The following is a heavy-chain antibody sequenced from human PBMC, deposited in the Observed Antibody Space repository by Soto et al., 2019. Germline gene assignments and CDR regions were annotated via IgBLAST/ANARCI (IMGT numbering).Heavy chain of an antibody. V-gene: IGHV4-4*02. CDR3: ASRDPGTSVDY. J-gene: IGHJ4*02. D-gene: IGHD1-7*01. CDR2: IYRTGST. CDR1: GGSFTSNNW. Sequence: SETLSLPCAVSGGSFTSNNWWTWVRQPPGQGLEWIGEIYRTGSTNYNPSLKSRVTISLDKSENQFSLKVTSLTAADTAVYYCASRDPGTSVDYWGQGTWVTVSS.